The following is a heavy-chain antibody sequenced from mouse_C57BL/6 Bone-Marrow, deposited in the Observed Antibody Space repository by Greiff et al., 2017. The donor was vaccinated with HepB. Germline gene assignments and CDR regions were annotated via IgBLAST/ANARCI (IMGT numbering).Heavy chain of an antibody. V-gene: IGHV3-8*01. J-gene: IGHJ4*01. CDR1: GYSITSDY. CDR2: ISYSGST. Sequence: ESGPGLAKPSQTLSLTCSVTGYSITSDYWNWIRKFPGNKLEYMGYISYSGSTYYNPSLKSRISITRDTSKNQYYLQLNSVTTEDTATYYCAKGYSNYSYYYAMDYWGQGTSVTVSS. CDR3: AKGYSNYSYYYAMDY. D-gene: IGHD2-5*01.